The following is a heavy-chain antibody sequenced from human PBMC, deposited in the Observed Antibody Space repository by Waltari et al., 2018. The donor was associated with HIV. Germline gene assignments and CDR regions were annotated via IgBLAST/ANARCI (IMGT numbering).Heavy chain of an antibody. CDR2: ISWNSGDI. CDR1: GIPFDDYA. Sequence: EVQLVESGGGSVQPGRFLRLSCTASGIPFDDYAMHWVRQPPGKGLEWVSGISWNSGDIAYADSVKGRFTISRDNTKNSLFLQMNSVRVEDTALYYCVKDGASTIFGVLNGMDVWGQGTTVTVSS. D-gene: IGHD3-3*01. V-gene: IGHV3-9*01. CDR3: VKDGASTIFGVLNGMDV. J-gene: IGHJ6*02.